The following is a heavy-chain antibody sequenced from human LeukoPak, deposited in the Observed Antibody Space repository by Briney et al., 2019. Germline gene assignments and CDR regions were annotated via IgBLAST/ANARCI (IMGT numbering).Heavy chain of an antibody. J-gene: IGHJ4*02. CDR3: AKDPYSYGFTGDY. CDR1: GFTFSSYG. CDR2: VSFDGSDK. Sequence: GRSLRLSCAASGFTFSSYGMHWVRQAPGKGLEWVAVVSFDGSDKYYADSVKGRFTISRDNSKNTLYLHMNRLRAEDTAVYYCAKDPYSYGFTGDYWGQETLVTVSS. D-gene: IGHD5-18*01. V-gene: IGHV3-30*18.